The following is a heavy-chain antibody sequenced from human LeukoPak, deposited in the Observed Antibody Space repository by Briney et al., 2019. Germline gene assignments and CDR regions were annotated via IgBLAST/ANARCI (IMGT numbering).Heavy chain of an antibody. CDR1: GFTVSSNY. D-gene: IGHD1-7*01. J-gene: IGHJ3*02. CDR3: ARDLAGTRDAFDI. Sequence: GGSLRLSCAASGFTVSSNYMSWVRQAPGKGLEWASVIYSGGSTYYADSVKGRFTISRDNSKNTLYLQMNSLRAEDTAVYYCARDLAGTRDAFDIWGQGTMVTVSS. CDR2: IYSGGST. V-gene: IGHV3-66*01.